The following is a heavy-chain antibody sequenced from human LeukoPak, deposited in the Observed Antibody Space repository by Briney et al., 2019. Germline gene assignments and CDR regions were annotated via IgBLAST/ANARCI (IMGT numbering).Heavy chain of an antibody. CDR3: ASRAFWSGYYTFDY. Sequence: PSETLSLTCTVSGGSITSGGFYWNWIRQPPGKGLEWIGEIYHSGNTNYNPSLKSRVTISVDKSKNQFSLKLSSVTAADTAVYYCASRAFWSGYYTFDYRGQGTLVTVSS. CDR1: GGSITSGGFY. D-gene: IGHD3-3*01. V-gene: IGHV4-39*07. CDR2: IYHSGNT. J-gene: IGHJ4*02.